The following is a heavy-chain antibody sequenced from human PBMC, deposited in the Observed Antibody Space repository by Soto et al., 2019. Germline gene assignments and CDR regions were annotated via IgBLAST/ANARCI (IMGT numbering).Heavy chain of an antibody. CDR2: IIPIFGTA. CDR3: ARGGYSYAYGMDV. D-gene: IGHD5-18*01. CDR1: VGTFSSYA. Sequence: SVKVSCKASVGTFSSYAISWVRQAPGQGLEWMGGIIPIFGTANYAQKFQGRVTITADESTSTAYMELSSLRSEDTAVYYCARGGYSYAYGMDVWGQGTTVTVSS. J-gene: IGHJ6*02. V-gene: IGHV1-69*13.